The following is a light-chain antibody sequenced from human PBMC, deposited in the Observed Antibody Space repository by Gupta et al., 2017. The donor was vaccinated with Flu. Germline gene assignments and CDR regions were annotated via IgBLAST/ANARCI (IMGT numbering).Light chain of an antibody. Sequence: DIQMTQSPSSLSASVGDGVTITCRSSQSIATYLNWYQQKPGKAPKLLIYAASSLQSGVPSRFSGSGSGTDFTLTISRLQPEDFATYYCQQRDSTPFTFGGGTKVEIK. CDR3: QQRDSTPFT. CDR1: QSIATY. CDR2: AAS. J-gene: IGKJ4*01. V-gene: IGKV1-39*01.